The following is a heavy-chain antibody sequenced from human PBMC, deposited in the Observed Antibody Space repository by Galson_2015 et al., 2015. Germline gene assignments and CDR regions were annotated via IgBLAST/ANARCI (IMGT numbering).Heavy chain of an antibody. CDR1: GGTFSSYA. J-gene: IGHJ4*02. V-gene: IGHV1-69*13. Sequence: SVKVSCKASGGTFSSYAISWVRQAPGQGLEWMGGIIPIFGTANYAQKFQGRVTITADESTSTAYMELSSLRSEDTAVYYCASPLGPWIQLWEWDYWGQGTLVTVSS. D-gene: IGHD5-18*01. CDR3: ASPLGPWIQLWEWDY. CDR2: IIPIFGTA.